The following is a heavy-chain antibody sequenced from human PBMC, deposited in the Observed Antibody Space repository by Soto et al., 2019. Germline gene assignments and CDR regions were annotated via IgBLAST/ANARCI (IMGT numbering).Heavy chain of an antibody. J-gene: IGHJ4*02. D-gene: IGHD2-2*01. Sequence: GGSLRLSCAASGFTFSNYAMSWVRQAPGKGLGWVSTISGNGGSTYYADSVKGRSTISRDNSKNMLFLQINSLRDDDSAVYYCAKRPASIITFDYWGQGTPVTVSS. CDR3: AKRPASIITFDY. CDR1: GFTFSNYA. CDR2: ISGNGGST. V-gene: IGHV3-23*01.